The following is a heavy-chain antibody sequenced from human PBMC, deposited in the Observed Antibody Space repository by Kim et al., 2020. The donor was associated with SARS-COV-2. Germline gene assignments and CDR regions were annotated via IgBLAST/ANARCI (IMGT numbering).Heavy chain of an antibody. CDR1: GGSISSTSYY. CDR2: IYYSGST. D-gene: IGHD3-22*01. J-gene: IGHJ4*02. CDR3: ASSSDSSGSGGDY. Sequence: SETLSLTCSVSGGSISSTSYYWGWIRQPPGKGLEWIGIIYYSGSTYYNPSLKSRVTISVDTSKNQFSLRLTSVTAADTAVYYCASSSDSSGSGGDYWGQG. V-gene: IGHV4-39*01.